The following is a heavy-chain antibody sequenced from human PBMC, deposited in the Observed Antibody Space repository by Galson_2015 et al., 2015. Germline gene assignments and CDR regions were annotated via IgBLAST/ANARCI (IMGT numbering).Heavy chain of an antibody. CDR1: GFTFSSYE. D-gene: IGHD3-9*01. J-gene: IGHJ4*02. Sequence: SLRLSCAASGFTFSSYEMNWVRLAPGKGLEWISYIGDDHNIYYADSVKGRFTISRDNVKNSLWLQMSSLRDEDTAVYYCARDDDWAFDYWGQGTLVTVSS. CDR3: ARDDDWAFDY. V-gene: IGHV3-48*03. CDR2: IGDDHNI.